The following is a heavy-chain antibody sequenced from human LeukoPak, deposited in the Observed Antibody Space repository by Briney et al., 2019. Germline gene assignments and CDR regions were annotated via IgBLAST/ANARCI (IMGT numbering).Heavy chain of an antibody. Sequence: SETLSLTCTVSGGSISSSSYYWGWIRQPPGKGLEWIGSIYYSGSTYYNPSLKSRVTISVDTSKNQFSLKLSSVTAADTAVYYCASQLYDSSGYLDYWGQGTLVTISS. J-gene: IGHJ4*02. D-gene: IGHD3-22*01. CDR1: GGSISSSSYY. CDR3: ASQLYDSSGYLDY. V-gene: IGHV4-39*01. CDR2: IYYSGST.